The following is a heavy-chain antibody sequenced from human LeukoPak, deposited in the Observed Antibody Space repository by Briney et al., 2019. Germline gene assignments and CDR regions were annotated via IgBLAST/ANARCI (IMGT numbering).Heavy chain of an antibody. Sequence: SETLSLTCTVSGGSISSYYWNWIRQPPGKGLEWIGYIYYSGSTNYNPSLKSRVTISLDTSENQFSLKLRSVTAADTAVYYCARAPYLSSGSWGQGTMVTVSS. V-gene: IGHV4-59*12. J-gene: IGHJ3*01. CDR2: IYYSGST. D-gene: IGHD3-22*01. CDR3: ARAPYLSSGS. CDR1: GGSISSYY.